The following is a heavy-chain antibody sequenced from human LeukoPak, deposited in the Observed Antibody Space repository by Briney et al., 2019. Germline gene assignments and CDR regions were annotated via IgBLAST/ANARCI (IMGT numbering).Heavy chain of an antibody. D-gene: IGHD2-15*01. CDR2: INHSGST. CDR1: GGSFSGYY. CDR3: ARSGSYPAAGDY. J-gene: IGHJ4*02. V-gene: IGHV4-34*01. Sequence: SETLSLTCAVYGGSFSGYYWSWIRQPPGKGLEWIGEINHSGSTNYNPSLKSRVTISVDTSKNQFSLKLSSVTAADTAVYYCARSGSYPAAGDYWGQGTLVPVSS.